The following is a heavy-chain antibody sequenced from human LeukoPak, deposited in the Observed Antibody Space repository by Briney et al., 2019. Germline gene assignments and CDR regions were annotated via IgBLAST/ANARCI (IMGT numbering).Heavy chain of an antibody. CDR3: ARFSTHAFDI. CDR1: GFTFSSYS. V-gene: IGHV3-48*04. D-gene: IGHD3-3*01. Sequence: GGSLRLSCAASGFTFSSYSMNWVRQAPGKGLEWVSYISSCSSTIYYADSVKGRFTISRDNAKNSLYLQMKSLRAEDTAVYYCARFSTHAFDIWGQGTMVTVSS. J-gene: IGHJ3*02. CDR2: ISSCSSTI.